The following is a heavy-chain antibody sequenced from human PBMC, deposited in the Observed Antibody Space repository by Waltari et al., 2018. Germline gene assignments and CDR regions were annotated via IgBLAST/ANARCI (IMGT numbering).Heavy chain of an antibody. Sequence: LVQSGAEVMKPGASVKVSCKVSRNNSTEHFIHWVRQAPGQGLEWMGWVNPRGGATNYAQRYRGRITVTWDTSLSTSYLGLSGLRSVDTAVYYCAREYCGGECRLFDFWGQGTLVTVSS. J-gene: IGHJ4*02. CDR2: VNPRGGAT. V-gene: IGHV1-2*02. CDR3: AREYCGGECRLFDF. CDR1: RNNSTEHF. D-gene: IGHD2-21*01.